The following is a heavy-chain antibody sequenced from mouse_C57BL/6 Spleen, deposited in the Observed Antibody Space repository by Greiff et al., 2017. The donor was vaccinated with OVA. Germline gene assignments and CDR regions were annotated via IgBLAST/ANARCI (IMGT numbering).Heavy chain of an antibody. CDR2: ISNGGGST. J-gene: IGHJ1*03. Sequence: EVQVVESGGGLVQPGGSLKLSCAASGFTFSDYYMYWVRQTPEKRLEWVAYISNGGGSTYYPDTVKGRFTISRDNAKNTLYLQMSRLKSEDTAMYYCARRTVVATDWYFDVWGTGTTVTVSS. CDR3: ARRTVVATDWYFDV. CDR1: GFTFSDYY. V-gene: IGHV5-12*01. D-gene: IGHD1-1*01.